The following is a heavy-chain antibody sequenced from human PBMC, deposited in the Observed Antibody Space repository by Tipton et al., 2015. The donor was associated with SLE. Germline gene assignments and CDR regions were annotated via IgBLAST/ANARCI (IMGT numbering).Heavy chain of an antibody. V-gene: IGHV4-34*01. CDR2: INHGGNT. D-gene: IGHD3-10*01. CDR1: GASFSDYR. CDR3: AKGYYLSGSPRDWFDP. J-gene: IGHJ5*02. Sequence: GLVKPSETLSLTCGVYGASFSDYRWSWIRQPPGKGLEWIGEINHGGNTNYSPSLKSRVIMSVDTSKNQISLKLSSVTAADTAVYYCAKGYYLSGSPRDWFDPWGQGTLVTVSS.